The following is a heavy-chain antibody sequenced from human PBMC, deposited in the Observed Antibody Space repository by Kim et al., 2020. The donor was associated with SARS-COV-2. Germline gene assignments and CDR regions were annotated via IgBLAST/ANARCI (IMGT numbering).Heavy chain of an antibody. V-gene: IGHV3-30-3*01. CDR2: ISYDGSNK. CDR3: AREEWELLRFYYYGMDV. J-gene: IGHJ6*02. CDR1: GFTFSSYA. Sequence: GGSLRLSCAASGFTFSSYAMHWVRQAPGKGLEWVAVISYDGSNKYYADSVKGRFTISRDNSKNTLYLQMNSLRAEDTAVYYCAREEWELLRFYYYGMDVWGQGTTVTVSS. D-gene: IGHD1-26*01.